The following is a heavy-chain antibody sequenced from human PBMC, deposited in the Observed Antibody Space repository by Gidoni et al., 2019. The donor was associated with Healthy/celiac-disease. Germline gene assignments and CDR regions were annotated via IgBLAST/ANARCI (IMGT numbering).Heavy chain of an antibody. J-gene: IGHJ4*02. CDR2: ISGSGGST. CDR3: AKEGSTAMDREDDY. Sequence: EVQLLESGGCLVQPGGSLRLSCAAPGFTFSSYAMSWVRQAPGKGLEWVSAISGSGGSTYYADSVKGRFTITRDNSKNTLYLQMNSLRAEDTAVYYCAKEGSTAMDREDDYWGQGTLVTVSS. V-gene: IGHV3-23*01. D-gene: IGHD5-18*01. CDR1: GFTFSSYA.